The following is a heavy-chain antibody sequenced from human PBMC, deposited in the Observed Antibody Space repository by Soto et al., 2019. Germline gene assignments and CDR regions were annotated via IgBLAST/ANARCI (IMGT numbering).Heavy chain of an antibody. CDR3: ASRRDYGGNLFDY. CDR2: IYYSGST. J-gene: IGHJ4*02. Sequence: PSETLYLTCTVSGGSISSGDYNWSGIRQPPWRGLEWIGYIYYSGSTYYNPSLKSRVTISVDTSKNQFSLKLSSVTAADTAVYYCASRRDYGGNLFDYWGQGTLVTVS. D-gene: IGHD4-17*01. V-gene: IGHV4-30-4*01. CDR1: GGSISSGDYN.